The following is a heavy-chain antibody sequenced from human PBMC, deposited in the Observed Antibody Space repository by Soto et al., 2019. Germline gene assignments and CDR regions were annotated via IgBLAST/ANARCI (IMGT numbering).Heavy chain of an antibody. CDR2: IYYSGST. V-gene: IGHV4-59*01. Sequence: SETLSLTCTVSGGSISSYYWSWIRQPPGKGLEWIGYIYYSGSTNYNPSLKSRVTISVDTSKNQFSLKLSSVTAADTAVYYCARDRVVGYDILTGYYKGAYYYGMDVWGQGTTVTVS. D-gene: IGHD3-9*01. J-gene: IGHJ6*02. CDR1: GGSISSYY. CDR3: ARDRVVGYDILTGYYKGAYYYGMDV.